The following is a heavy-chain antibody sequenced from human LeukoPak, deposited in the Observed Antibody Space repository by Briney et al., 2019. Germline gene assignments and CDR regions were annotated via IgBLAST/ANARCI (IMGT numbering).Heavy chain of an antibody. Sequence: PSETLSLTCTVSGGSISTYYWNWIRQPPGKGLEWIGSIYYSGSTYYNPSLKSRVTISVDTSKNQFSLKLNSVTAADTAVFYCAANSADYNTLGSSYKVWGQGTLVTVSS. CDR1: GGSISTYY. CDR2: IYYSGST. V-gene: IGHV4-59*04. J-gene: IGHJ4*02. D-gene: IGHD3-10*01. CDR3: AANSADYNTLGSSYKV.